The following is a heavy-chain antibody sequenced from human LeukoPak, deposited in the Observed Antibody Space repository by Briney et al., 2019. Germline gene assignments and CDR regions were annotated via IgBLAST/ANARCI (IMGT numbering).Heavy chain of an antibody. V-gene: IGHV1-2*02. CDR1: GYTFTDYY. CDR2: IRPNSGAT. CDR3: ARDMGRYSGYDYDY. Sequence: ASVKVSCKTSGYTFTDYYLHWVRQAPGQGLEWMGWIRPNSGATHYTQKFQGRLTMTRDTSISTVYMELTRLRSDDTAVYYCARDMGRYSGYDYDYWGQGTLVTASS. D-gene: IGHD5-12*01. J-gene: IGHJ4*02.